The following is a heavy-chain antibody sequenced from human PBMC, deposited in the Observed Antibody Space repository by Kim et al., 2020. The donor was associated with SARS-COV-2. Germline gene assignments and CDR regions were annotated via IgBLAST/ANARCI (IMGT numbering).Heavy chain of an antibody. J-gene: IGHJ6*02. CDR3: ARDCSSTSCYKTSSVYYGMDV. D-gene: IGHD2-2*02. V-gene: IGHV3-21*01. Sequence: GGSLRLSCAASGFTFSSYSMNWVRQAPGKGLEWVSSISSSSSYIYYADSVKGRFTISRDNAKNSLYLQMNSLRAEDTAVYYCARDCSSTSCYKTSSVYYGMDVWGQGTTVTVSS. CDR2: ISSSSSYI. CDR1: GFTFSSYS.